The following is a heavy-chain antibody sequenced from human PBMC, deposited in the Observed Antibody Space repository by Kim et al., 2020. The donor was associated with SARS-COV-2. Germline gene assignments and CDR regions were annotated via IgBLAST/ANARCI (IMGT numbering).Heavy chain of an antibody. Sequence: ASVKVSCKASGYTFTSYYMHWVRQAPGQGLEWMGIINPSGGSTSYAQKFQGRVTMTRDTSTSTVYMELSSLRSEDTAVYYCAREILEMAIPNYFDYWGQGTLVTVSS. CDR2: INPSGGST. J-gene: IGHJ4*02. D-gene: IGHD2-21*01. V-gene: IGHV1-46*01. CDR1: GYTFTSYY. CDR3: AREILEMAIPNYFDY.